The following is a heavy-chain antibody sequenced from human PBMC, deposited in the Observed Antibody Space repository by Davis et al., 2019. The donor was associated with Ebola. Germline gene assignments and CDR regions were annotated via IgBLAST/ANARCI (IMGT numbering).Heavy chain of an antibody. CDR1: GYSFTSYW. Sequence: GESLKTSCKGSGYSFTSYWIGWVRQMPGKGLEWMGIIYPGDSDTRYSPSFQGQVTISADKSITTAYRQWSSLKASDTAMYYCARFLEWKADYWGQGTLVTVSS. CDR2: IYPGDSDT. J-gene: IGHJ4*02. CDR3: ARFLEWKADY. D-gene: IGHD3-3*01. V-gene: IGHV5-51*01.